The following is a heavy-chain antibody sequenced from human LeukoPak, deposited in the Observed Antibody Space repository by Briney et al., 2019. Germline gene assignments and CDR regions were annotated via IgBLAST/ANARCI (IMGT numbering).Heavy chain of an antibody. CDR2: INPNSGGT. V-gene: IGHV1-2*02. CDR3: ARRVRSDSSGLSYFDY. CDR1: GYTFTGYY. D-gene: IGHD3-22*01. J-gene: IGHJ4*02. Sequence: GASVKVSCKASGYTFTGYYMHWVRQAPGQGLEWMGWINPNSGGTNYAQKFQGRVTMTRDTSISTAYMELSRLRSDDTAVYYCARRVRSDSSGLSYFDYWGQGTLVTVSS.